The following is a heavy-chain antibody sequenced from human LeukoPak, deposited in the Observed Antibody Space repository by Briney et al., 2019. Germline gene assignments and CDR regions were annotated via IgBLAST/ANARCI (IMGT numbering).Heavy chain of an antibody. J-gene: IGHJ4*02. Sequence: GGSLRLSCAASGFTFSHYWMTWVRQAPGKGREWVARINQDGSEEYYMDSVKARFNISRDNAKNSVFLQMNSLRAEDTAVYYCVRDGGVSGYDLLDYWGQGTLVTVSS. D-gene: IGHD5-12*01. CDR1: GFTFSHYW. CDR3: VRDGGVSGYDLLDY. V-gene: IGHV3-7*01. CDR2: INQDGSEE.